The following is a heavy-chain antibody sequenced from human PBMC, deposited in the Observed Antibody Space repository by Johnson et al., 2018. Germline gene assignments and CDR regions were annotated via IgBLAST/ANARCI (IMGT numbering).Heavy chain of an antibody. D-gene: IGHD3-3*01. Sequence: EVQLVESGGDLVKPGGSLRLSCAASGFTFSSYYMNWVRQAPEKGLEWVSSISSSSSYIYYADSVKGRFTISRDNAKNSLYLQMTSLRAEATAVYYCATGYEFSTDAFDIWGQGTMVTVSS. V-gene: IGHV3-21*01. CDR2: ISSSSSYI. CDR3: ATGYEFSTDAFDI. J-gene: IGHJ3*02. CDR1: GFTFSSYY.